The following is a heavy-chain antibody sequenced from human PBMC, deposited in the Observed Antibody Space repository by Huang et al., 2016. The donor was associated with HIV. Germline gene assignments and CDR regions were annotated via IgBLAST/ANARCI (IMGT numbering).Heavy chain of an antibody. Sequence: QVHLQQWGAGLLKSAETLSLTCAVYGGSLSGYYWSWLRQTPGKGLEWIGEINHLGSPNYNPSLKSRVSISMDGSKKQFSLKLRSIFDADTAVYFCARDATKNPRGWFDPWGQGTLVTVSS. CDR1: GGSLSGYY. J-gene: IGHJ5*02. CDR3: ARDATKNPRGWFDP. V-gene: IGHV4-34*02. CDR2: INHLGSP. D-gene: IGHD3-10*01.